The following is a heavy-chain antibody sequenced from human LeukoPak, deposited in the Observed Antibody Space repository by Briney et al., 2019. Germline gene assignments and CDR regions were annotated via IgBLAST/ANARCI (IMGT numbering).Heavy chain of an antibody. D-gene: IGHD6-13*01. V-gene: IGHV4-59*01. CDR3: ARHEAAAFLFDY. J-gene: IGHJ4*02. CDR1: GGSISSYY. CDR2: IYYSGST. Sequence: SETLSLTCTVSGGSISSYYWSWIRQPPGKGLEWIGYIYYSGSTNYNPSLKSRVTISVDTSENQFSLKLSSVTAADTAVYYCARHEAAAFLFDYWGQGTLVTVSS.